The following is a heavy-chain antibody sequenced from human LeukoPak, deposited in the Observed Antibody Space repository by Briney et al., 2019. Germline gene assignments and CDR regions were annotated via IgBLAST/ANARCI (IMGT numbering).Heavy chain of an antibody. D-gene: IGHD6-13*01. V-gene: IGHV3-11*01. CDR2: ICTSGSTI. CDR1: RFSFRYNY. Sequence: GRCLRLSGAASRFSFRYNYRSWMRQAPGKGLEWVSLICTSGSTIYYADSVKGRFTISRDNAKNSLYLQMKSLRAEDTAVYYCASSTGYSSSWYNVYWGQGTLVTVSS. J-gene: IGHJ4*02. CDR3: ASSTGYSSSWYNVY.